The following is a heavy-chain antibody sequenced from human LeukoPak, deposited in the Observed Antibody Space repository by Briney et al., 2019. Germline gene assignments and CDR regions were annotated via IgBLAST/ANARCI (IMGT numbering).Heavy chain of an antibody. CDR3: ARDLRHPLGGTSY. D-gene: IGHD4-23*01. J-gene: IGHJ4*02. V-gene: IGHV3-7*01. Sequence: DSVKGRFTISRDNAKTSLYLQMNSLRAEDTAVYYCARDLRHPLGGTSYWGQGTLVTVSS.